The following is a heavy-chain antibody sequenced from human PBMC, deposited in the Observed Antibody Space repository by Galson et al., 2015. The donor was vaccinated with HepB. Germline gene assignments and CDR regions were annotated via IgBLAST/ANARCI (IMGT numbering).Heavy chain of an antibody. Sequence: SLRLSCAASGLTFSNAWMNWVRQAPGKGLEWVSAISGSGGSTYYADSVKGRFTISRDNSKNTLYLQMNSLRAEDTAVYYCAKGTYYYGSGSYYPQDYWGQGTLVTVSS. CDR1: GLTFSNAW. V-gene: IGHV3-23*01. J-gene: IGHJ4*02. CDR2: ISGSGGST. CDR3: AKGTYYYGSGSYYPQDY. D-gene: IGHD3-10*01.